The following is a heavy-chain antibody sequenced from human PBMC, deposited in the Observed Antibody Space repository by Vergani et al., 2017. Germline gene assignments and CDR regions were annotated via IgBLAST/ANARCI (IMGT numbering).Heavy chain of an antibody. V-gene: IGHV5-51*01. CDR2: IYPGEAEF. Sequence: EKQLVQSGSETKKPGESLKISCQAFRYIFSNFWIGWVRQRPGRGLEWMGCIYPGEAEFKSNPTFRGQVIFSVDTSVNTAYLQWRRLQASDTATYYCASGGHGSENGGALQLWGQGTNITVSS. J-gene: IGHJ3*01. CDR3: ASGGHGSENGGALQL. D-gene: IGHD3-10*01. CDR1: RYIFSNFW.